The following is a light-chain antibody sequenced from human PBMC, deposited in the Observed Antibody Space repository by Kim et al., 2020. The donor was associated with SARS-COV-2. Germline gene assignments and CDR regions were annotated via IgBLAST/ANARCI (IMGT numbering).Light chain of an antibody. J-gene: IGLJ1*01. V-gene: IGLV3-21*01. CDR3: QVWDTGTDDYV. CDR2: YDS. Sequence: SYELTQPPSVSVAPGQTARITCGGNDIGGHSVHWYQQKPGQAPVLVIYYDSDRPSGIPERFSGSKAATTATLTISRVEAADEADYYCQVWDTGTDDYVFGTGTKVTVL. CDR1: DIGGHS.